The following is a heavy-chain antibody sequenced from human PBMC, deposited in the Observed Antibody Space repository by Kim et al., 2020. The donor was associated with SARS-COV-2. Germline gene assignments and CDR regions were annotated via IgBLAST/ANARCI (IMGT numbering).Heavy chain of an antibody. D-gene: IGHD5-12*01. CDR1: GGSISSGGFY. CDR3: ARDRADSGYDFSYY. CDR2: IYYSGSA. J-gene: IGHJ4*02. Sequence: SETLSLTCTVSGGSISSGGFYWSWIRQHPGKGLEWIGYIYYSGSAFYNPSLKSRVTISVDTSKNQFSLKLSSVTAADTAVYYCARDRADSGYDFSYYWGQGTLVTVSS. V-gene: IGHV4-31*03.